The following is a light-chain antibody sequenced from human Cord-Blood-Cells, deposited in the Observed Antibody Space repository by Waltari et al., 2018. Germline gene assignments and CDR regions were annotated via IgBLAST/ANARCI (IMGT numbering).Light chain of an antibody. V-gene: IGKV1-NL1*01. CDR1: QGISNS. CDR2: AAS. J-gene: IGKJ1*01. Sequence: DIQMTQSPSSLSASVEDRVTITCRASQGISNSLAWYQQKPGKAPKLLLYAASRLESGVPSRFSGSGSGTDYTLTISSLQPEDFATYYCQQYYSTRTFGQGTKVEIK. CDR3: QQYYSTRT.